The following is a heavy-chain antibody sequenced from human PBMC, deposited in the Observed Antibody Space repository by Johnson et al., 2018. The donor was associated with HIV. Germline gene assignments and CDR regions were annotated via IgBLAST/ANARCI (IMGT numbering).Heavy chain of an antibody. Sequence: VQLVESGGGLVQPGRSLRLSCAASGFTFDDYAMHWVRQAPGKGLEWVSGINWSGGRAGYALSVKGRFTISRDNAKNSLYLQMNSLRAEDTAVYYCAATYYYDSSGSRYPFDIWGQGTMVTVSS. V-gene: IGHV3-9*01. CDR1: GFTFDDYA. J-gene: IGHJ3*02. CDR3: AATYYYDSSGSRYPFDI. D-gene: IGHD3-22*01. CDR2: INWSGGRA.